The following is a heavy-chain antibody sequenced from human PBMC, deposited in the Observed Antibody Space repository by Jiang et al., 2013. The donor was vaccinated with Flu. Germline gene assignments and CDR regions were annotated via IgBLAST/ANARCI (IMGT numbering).Heavy chain of an antibody. Sequence: QTLSLTCTISGDSVSSDSAAWNWIRQSSSRGLEWLGRTYYRSKWYNDYAVSVKSRITINPDTSKNQFSLQLNSVTPEDTAVYYCARDDLMAGMGMLDYWGQGTLVTVSS. CDR3: ARDDLMAGMGMLDY. J-gene: IGHJ4*02. CDR1: GDSVSSDSAA. V-gene: IGHV6-1*01. CDR2: TYYRSKWYN. D-gene: IGHD6-19*01.